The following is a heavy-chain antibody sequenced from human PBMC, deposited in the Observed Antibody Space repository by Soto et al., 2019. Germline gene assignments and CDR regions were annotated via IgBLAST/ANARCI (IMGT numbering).Heavy chain of an antibody. CDR1: GFTFSSYA. D-gene: IGHD3-16*02. CDR2: ITGGGRDT. CDR3: ARGSTILFGGVVVPWFDY. V-gene: IGHV3-23*01. J-gene: IGHJ4*02. Sequence: GGSLRLSCAVSGFTFSSYATSWVRQAPGRGLEWVSAITGGGRDTYYADSVKGRFTISKDNSKNTLYLELNSLRADDAAVYFCARGSTILFGGVVVPWFDYWGQGTLVTVSS.